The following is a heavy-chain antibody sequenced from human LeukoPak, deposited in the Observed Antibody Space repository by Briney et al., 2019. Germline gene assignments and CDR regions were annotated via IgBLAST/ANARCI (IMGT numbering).Heavy chain of an antibody. J-gene: IGHJ1*01. D-gene: IGHD6-13*01. CDR1: GYSFTSYW. Sequence: GESLKISCKGSGYSFTSYWIGWVRQAPGQGLEWMGWISAYNGNTNYAQNLQGRVTMTTDTSTSTAYMELRTLRSDDTAVYYCARGIFPSAAVPFQHWGQGTLVTVSS. CDR3: ARGIFPSAAVPFQH. CDR2: ISAYNGNT. V-gene: IGHV1-18*04.